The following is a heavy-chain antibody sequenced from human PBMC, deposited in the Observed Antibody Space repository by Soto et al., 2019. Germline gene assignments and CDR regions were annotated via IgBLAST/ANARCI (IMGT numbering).Heavy chain of an antibody. V-gene: IGHV1-69*13. CDR2: IIPIFGTA. CDR3: ARESYYYDSSGYHPDYYYYGMDV. CDR1: GGTFSSYA. D-gene: IGHD3-22*01. Sequence: SVKVSCKASGGTFSSYAISRVRQAPGQGLEWMGGIIPIFGTANYAQKFQGRVTITADESTSTAYMELSSLRSEDTAVYYCARESYYYDSSGYHPDYYYYGMDVWGQGTTVIVSS. J-gene: IGHJ6*02.